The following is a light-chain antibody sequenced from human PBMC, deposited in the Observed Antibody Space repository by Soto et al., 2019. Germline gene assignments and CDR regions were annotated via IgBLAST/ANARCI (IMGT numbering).Light chain of an antibody. V-gene: IGKV1-39*01. CDR1: QSISSY. J-gene: IGKJ1*01. CDR3: QQSYSTPRT. CDR2: AAS. Sequence: DIQMTQSPSSLSASVGDRVTITCRASQSISSYLNWYQQKPGKAPKLLMYAASSLQSGVPSRFSGSGPGTDFTLTISSLQPEDFANYYCQQSYSTPRTFGQGTKVEIK.